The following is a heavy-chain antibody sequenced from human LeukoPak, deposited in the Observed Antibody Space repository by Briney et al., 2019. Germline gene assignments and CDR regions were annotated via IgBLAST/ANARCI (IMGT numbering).Heavy chain of an antibody. CDR2: IYWNDNK. CDR1: GFSLSRNTVG. CDR3: AHRGVVREKYFLH. V-gene: IGHV2-5*01. Sequence: SGPTLVKPTQTLTLTCTFSGFSLSRNTVGVGWIRRPPGRPLEWLASIYWNDNKRYRPSLRDRVTITKDTSKNQVVLTMTNMDPVDTATYYCAHRGVVREKYFLHWGQGTLVTVS. J-gene: IGHJ1*01. D-gene: IGHD3-10*01.